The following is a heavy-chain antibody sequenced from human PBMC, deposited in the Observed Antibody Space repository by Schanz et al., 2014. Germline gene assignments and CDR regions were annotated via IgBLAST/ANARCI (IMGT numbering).Heavy chain of an antibody. D-gene: IGHD3-3*01. CDR2: LSGSGGST. J-gene: IGHJ4*02. CDR3: ARDRRFFDRDDLYYFDS. Sequence: EQLVESGGGLVKPGGSLRLSCEASEFTFSSYKMNWVRQAPGKGLEWVSALSGSGGSTYYADSVKGRFTISRDNAKNSLYLQMNSLRSDDTAVYYCARDRRFFDRDDLYYFDSWGQGTLVTVSS. V-gene: IGHV3-21*04. CDR1: EFTFSSYK.